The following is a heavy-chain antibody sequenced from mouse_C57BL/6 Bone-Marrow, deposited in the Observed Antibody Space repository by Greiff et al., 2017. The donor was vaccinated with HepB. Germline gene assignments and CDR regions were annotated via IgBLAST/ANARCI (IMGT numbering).Heavy chain of an antibody. CDR3: ARMNAMDY. J-gene: IGHJ4*01. CDR1: GYTFTSYW. Sequence: VQLQHPGAELVRPGSSVKLSCKASGYTFTSYWMDWVKQRPGQGLEWIGNIYPSDSETHYNQKFKDKATLTVDKSSSTAYMQLSSLTSEDSAVYYCARMNAMDYWGQGTSVTVSS. V-gene: IGHV1-61*01. CDR2: IYPSDSET.